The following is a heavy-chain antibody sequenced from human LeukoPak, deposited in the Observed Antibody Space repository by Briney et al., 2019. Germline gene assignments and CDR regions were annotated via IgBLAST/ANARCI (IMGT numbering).Heavy chain of an antibody. V-gene: IGHV4-59*01. D-gene: IGHD4-17*01. CDR3: ARGIESYGDYGY. CDR2: MYNSGST. J-gene: IGHJ4*02. Sequence: PSETLSLTCSVSGGSISGSYWSWIRQPPGKGLEWIAYMYNSGSTNYNPSLKSRVTISIDTSKNQFSLKLSSLTAADTAIYYCARGIESYGDYGYWGQGILVTVSS. CDR1: GGSISGSY.